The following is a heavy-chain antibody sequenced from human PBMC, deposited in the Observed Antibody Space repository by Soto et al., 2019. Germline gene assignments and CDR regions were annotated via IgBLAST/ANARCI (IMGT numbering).Heavy chain of an antibody. CDR3: ARVGTVGATNWFDP. CDR1: GYTFTSYG. Sequence: GASVEVSCQASGYTFTSYGISGVRQAPGQGLEWMGWISAYNGNTNYAQKLQGRVTMTTDTSTSTAYMELRSLRPQATAVHYRARVGTVGATNWFDPCGRGTRV. J-gene: IGHJ5*02. D-gene: IGHD1-26*01. CDR2: ISAYNGNT. V-gene: IGHV1-18*01.